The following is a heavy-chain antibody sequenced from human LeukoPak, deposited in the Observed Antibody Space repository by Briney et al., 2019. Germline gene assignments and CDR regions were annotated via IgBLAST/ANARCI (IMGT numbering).Heavy chain of an antibody. CDR2: INPNSGGT. J-gene: IGHJ4*02. Sequence: ASVKVSCKASGYTFTGYYMHWVRQAPGQGLEWRGRINPNSGGTNYAQKFQGKVTMTRDTSISTAYMELSGLRSDDTAVYYCARGGYCSGGSCYNPFDYWGQGTLVTVSS. CDR3: ARGGYCSGGSCYNPFDY. D-gene: IGHD2-15*01. CDR1: GYTFTGYY. V-gene: IGHV1-2*06.